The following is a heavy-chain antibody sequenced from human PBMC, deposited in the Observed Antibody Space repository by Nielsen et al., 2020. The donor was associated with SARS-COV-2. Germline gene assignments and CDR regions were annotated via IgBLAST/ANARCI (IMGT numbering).Heavy chain of an antibody. CDR3: ARDPVAAQGH. Sequence: GESLKISCAASGFTFSSYSMNWVRQAPGKGLEWVSYISSSSSTIYNADSVKGRFTISRDNAKNSLYLQMNSLRDEDTAVYYCARDPVAAQGHWGQGTLVTVSS. CDR1: GFTFSSYS. CDR2: ISSSSSTI. J-gene: IGHJ4*02. D-gene: IGHD6-13*01. V-gene: IGHV3-48*02.